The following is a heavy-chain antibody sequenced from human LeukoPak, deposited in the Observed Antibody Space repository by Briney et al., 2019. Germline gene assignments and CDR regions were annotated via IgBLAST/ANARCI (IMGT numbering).Heavy chain of an antibody. V-gene: IGHV4-61*01. CDR1: GGSLSSGSNC. J-gene: IGHJ4*02. D-gene: IGHD6-19*01. CDR3: ARGQGFGWYYFDY. Sequence: SETLSLTCTFSGGSLSSGSNCWGWIRQPPGKGLEWIGYIYYSGSYNYNPSLKSRVTISVDTSKNQFSLRLISVTAADTAVYYCARGQGFGWYYFDYWGQGTLVTVSS. CDR2: IYYSGSY.